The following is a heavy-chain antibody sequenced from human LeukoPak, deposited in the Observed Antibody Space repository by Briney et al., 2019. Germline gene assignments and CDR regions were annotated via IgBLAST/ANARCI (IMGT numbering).Heavy chain of an antibody. J-gene: IGHJ4*02. V-gene: IGHV4-34*01. CDR3: ARGGYCSSTSCHPDY. CDR1: GGSFSGYY. D-gene: IGHD2-2*01. CDR2: INHSGST. Sequence: SETLSLTCAVYGGSFSGYYWSWIRQPPGKGLEWIGEINHSGSTNYNPSLKSRVTISVDTSKNQFSLKLSSVTAADTAVYYCARGGYCSSTSCHPDYWGQGTLVTVSS.